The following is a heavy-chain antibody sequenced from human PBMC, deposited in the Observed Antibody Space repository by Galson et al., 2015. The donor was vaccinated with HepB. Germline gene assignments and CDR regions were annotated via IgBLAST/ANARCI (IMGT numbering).Heavy chain of an antibody. J-gene: IGHJ4*02. D-gene: IGHD3-10*01. CDR3: TRDNGTYSPFDC. V-gene: IGHV3-66*02. CDR1: GFSVTSNY. CDR2: IYRGGSK. Sequence: SLRLSCAASGFSVTSNYMTWVRQAPGMGLEWISIIYRGGSKHYTDSVKGRFTISRDDSKNTFFLQMNSLRPEDTGVYYCTRDNGTYSPFDCWGQGTPVTVSP.